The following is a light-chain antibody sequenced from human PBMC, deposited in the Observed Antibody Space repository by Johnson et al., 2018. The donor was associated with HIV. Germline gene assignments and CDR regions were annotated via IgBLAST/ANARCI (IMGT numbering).Light chain of an antibody. CDR1: SSNIGNNY. V-gene: IGLV1-51*02. J-gene: IGLJ1*01. CDR3: GTWDISLSVGYV. Sequence: QSVLTQPPSVSAAPGQKATISCSGSSSNIGNNYVSWYQQPPGTAPKLLICEHNNRPSGTPDRLSGSKSGTSATLGITGLQTGDEADYYCGTWDISLSVGYVFGTWTKVTVL. CDR2: EHN.